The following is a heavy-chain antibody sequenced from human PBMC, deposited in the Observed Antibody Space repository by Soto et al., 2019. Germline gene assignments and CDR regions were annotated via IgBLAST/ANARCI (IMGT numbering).Heavy chain of an antibody. CDR3: ARGLLPPQDLSYSTRFDP. J-gene: IGHJ5*02. D-gene: IGHD2-15*01. Sequence: GASVKVSCKASGYTFTSYDINWVRQATGQGLEWMGWMNPNSGNTGYAQKFQGRVTMTRNTSISTAYMELSSLRSEDTAVYYCARGLLPPQDLSYSTRFDPWGQGTLVTVSS. CDR1: GYTFTSYD. CDR2: MNPNSGNT. V-gene: IGHV1-8*01.